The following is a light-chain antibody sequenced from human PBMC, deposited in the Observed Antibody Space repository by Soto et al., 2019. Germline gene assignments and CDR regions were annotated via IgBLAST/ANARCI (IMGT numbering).Light chain of an antibody. J-gene: IGKJ1*01. CDR1: HSFSSSY. CDR2: GAS. Sequence: DIVLTQSPGTLSLSPGERATLSCRASHSFSSSYLAWYQQKPGQAPRLLIYGASSRATGIPERFSGSGSGTDFTLTISRLDPEDFGMYYCQHHAGSPAFGQGTKVDIK. CDR3: QHHAGSPA. V-gene: IGKV3-20*01.